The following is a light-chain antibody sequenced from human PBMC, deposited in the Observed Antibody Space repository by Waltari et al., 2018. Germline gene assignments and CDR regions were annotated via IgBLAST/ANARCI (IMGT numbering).Light chain of an antibody. CDR1: RSDIGGYNH. Sequence: QSALTQPASVSGSPGQSITISCTGTRSDIGGYNHVPWYQQHPGKVPKLIIYDVSGRPSGVSNRFSGSKSGNTASLTISGLQAEDEADYYCSSYTSSTTNVFGSGTKVTVL. J-gene: IGLJ6*01. V-gene: IGLV2-14*03. CDR3: SSYTSSTTNV. CDR2: DVS.